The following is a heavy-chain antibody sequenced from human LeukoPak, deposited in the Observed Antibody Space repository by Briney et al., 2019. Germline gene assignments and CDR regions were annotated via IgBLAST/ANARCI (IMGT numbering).Heavy chain of an antibody. CDR3: ARGAGYNYPYYFDY. Sequence: HPGRSLRLSCAASGFTFSNYGMHWVRQAPGKGLEWVSVIYGGGNIYYADSVKGRFTISRDNSKNTLYLQMNSLRAEDTAVYYCARGAGYNYPYYFDYWGQGTLVTVSS. CDR2: IYGGGNI. V-gene: IGHV3-53*01. CDR1: GFTFSNYG. J-gene: IGHJ4*02. D-gene: IGHD5-24*01.